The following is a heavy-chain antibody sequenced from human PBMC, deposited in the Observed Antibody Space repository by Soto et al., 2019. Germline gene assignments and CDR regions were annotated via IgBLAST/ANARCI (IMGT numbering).Heavy chain of an antibody. J-gene: IGHJ4*02. CDR1: GFTFNNYA. CDR3: AKGRGGSGSLTPRVDF. V-gene: IGHV3-23*01. CDR2: ISGGGDTT. D-gene: IGHD3-10*01. Sequence: EVPLFESGGGLVQPGGSMRLSCTASGFTFNNYAMTWVRQAPGKGLEWVSAISGGGDTTSYADSVKGRFTVSSDGSKNTRYLQMSSPRAEDTALYYCAKGRGGSGSLTPRVDFWGQGTLVTVSS.